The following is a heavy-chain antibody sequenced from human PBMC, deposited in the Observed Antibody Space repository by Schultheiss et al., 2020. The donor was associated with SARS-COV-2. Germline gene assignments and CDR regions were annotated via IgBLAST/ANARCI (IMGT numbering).Heavy chain of an antibody. V-gene: IGHV3-20*04. Sequence: GGSLRLSCAASGFTFSSYAMSWVRQAPGKGLEWVSGISWNSGSIGYADSVKGRFTISRDNAKNSLYLQMNSLRAEDTAVYYCARGYLTGGRHAFDIWGQGTMVTVSS. CDR1: GFTFSSYA. CDR3: ARGYLTGGRHAFDI. CDR2: ISWNSGSI. D-gene: IGHD3-16*01. J-gene: IGHJ3*02.